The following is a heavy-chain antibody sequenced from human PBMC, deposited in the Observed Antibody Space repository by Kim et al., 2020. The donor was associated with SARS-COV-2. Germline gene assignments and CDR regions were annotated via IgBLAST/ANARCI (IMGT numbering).Heavy chain of an antibody. CDR3: AVGLSLSSWYQRYNWFDP. V-gene: IGHV4-34*01. D-gene: IGHD6-13*01. CDR1: GGSFSGYY. Sequence: SETLSLTCAVYGGSFSGYYWSWIRQPPGKGLEWIGEINHSGSTNYNPSLKSRVTISVDTSKNQFFLKLSSVTAADTAVDYCAVGLSLSSWYQRYNWFDP. CDR2: INHSGST. J-gene: IGHJ5*02.